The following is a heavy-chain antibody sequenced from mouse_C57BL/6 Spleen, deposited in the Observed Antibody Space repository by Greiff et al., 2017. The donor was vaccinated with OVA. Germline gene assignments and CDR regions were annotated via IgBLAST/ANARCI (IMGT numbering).Heavy chain of an antibody. Sequence: QVQLQQPGAELVRPGTSVKLSCKASGYTFTSYWMHWVKQRPGQGLEWIGVIDPSDSYTNYNQKFKGKATLTVDTSSSTAYMQLSSLTSEDSAVYYCARSRGYYGSSPYYFDYWGQGTTLTVSS. V-gene: IGHV1-59*01. CDR2: IDPSDSYT. CDR1: GYTFTSYW. J-gene: IGHJ2*01. D-gene: IGHD1-1*01. CDR3: ARSRGYYGSSPYYFDY.